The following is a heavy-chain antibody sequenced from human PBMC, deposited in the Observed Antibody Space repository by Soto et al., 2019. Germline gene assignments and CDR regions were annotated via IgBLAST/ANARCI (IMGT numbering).Heavy chain of an antibody. CDR2: ISSSSSFK. CDR1: GFTFSKYR. V-gene: IGHV3-21*06. J-gene: IGHJ4*02. Sequence: GGSLRLSCAASGFTFSKYRMNWVRQAPGKGLEWVSYISSSSSFKFYADSVKDRFTISRDNAKSLLYLQMNSLRAEDTAVYYCARYPFDCGDHCSSNYWGQGSRVPVSS. CDR3: ARYPFDCGDHCSSNY. D-gene: IGHD2-21*02.